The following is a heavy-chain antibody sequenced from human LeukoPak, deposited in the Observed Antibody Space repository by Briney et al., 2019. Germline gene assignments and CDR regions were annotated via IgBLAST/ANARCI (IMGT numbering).Heavy chain of an antibody. CDR2: ISGRGGGT. D-gene: IGHD6-19*01. Sequence: GGSLRLSCAASGFTFSSYAMGWVRQAPGKGLEWVSAISGRGGGTYYADSVKGRFTISRDNSKNTLFLQMNSLRADDTAVYYCAKISVTLTRDYWGQGTLVTVSS. CDR3: AKISVTLTRDY. V-gene: IGHV3-23*01. CDR1: GFTFSSYA. J-gene: IGHJ4*02.